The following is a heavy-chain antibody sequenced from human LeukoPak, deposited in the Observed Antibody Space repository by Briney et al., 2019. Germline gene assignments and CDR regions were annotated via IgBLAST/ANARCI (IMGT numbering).Heavy chain of an antibody. CDR2: IKQDGSEK. D-gene: IGHD2-15*01. J-gene: IGHJ4*02. CDR1: GFPFSSYW. CDR3: AREDRSCYYY. V-gene: IGHV3-7*03. Sequence: GGSLRLSCAASGFPFSSYWMAWVRQAPGKGLEWVASIKQDGSEKYYVDSVRGRFTISKDNSKNSLYLQMSSLRAEDTAMYYCAREDRSCYYYWGQGTLVTVSS.